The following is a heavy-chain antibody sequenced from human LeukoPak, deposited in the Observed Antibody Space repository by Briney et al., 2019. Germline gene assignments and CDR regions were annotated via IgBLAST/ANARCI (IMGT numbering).Heavy chain of an antibody. V-gene: IGHV4-59*01. D-gene: IGHD6-13*01. Sequence: SGTLSLTCAVSGGSITSYYWSWIRQPPGKGLEWIGYIYYSGSTNYNPSLKSRVTISVDTSKNQFSLKLSSVTAADTAVYYCARAGIAAAGILGWFDPWGQGTLVTVSS. CDR3: ARAGIAAAGILGWFDP. CDR1: GGSITSYY. CDR2: IYYSGST. J-gene: IGHJ5*02.